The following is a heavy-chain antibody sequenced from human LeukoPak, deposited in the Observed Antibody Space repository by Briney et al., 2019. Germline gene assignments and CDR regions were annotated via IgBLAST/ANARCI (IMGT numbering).Heavy chain of an antibody. D-gene: IGHD3-22*01. V-gene: IGHV3-21*01. J-gene: IGHJ4*02. Sequence: GGSLTLSCEASVFTFTTYSMTWVRQAPGNGLEWVSIISSGRSAIFSADALKGRFTISRDDAKNLLYLDMNSLRAEDTAVYYCARLRDYYDSSGYYRRGKRYFDYWGQGTLVTVSS. CDR2: ISSGRSAI. CDR1: VFTFTTYS. CDR3: ARLRDYYDSSGYYRRGKRYFDY.